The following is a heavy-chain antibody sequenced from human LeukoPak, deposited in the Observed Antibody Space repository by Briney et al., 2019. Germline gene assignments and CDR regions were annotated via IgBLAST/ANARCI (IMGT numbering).Heavy chain of an antibody. Sequence: GGSLRLSCAASGFPFNSFFLNWVRLTPGREPEWVACISQDGSETFYMDSVRGRFIISRDNTKNSLYLQMDSLRAEDTAVYFCVRDLGHSRHYFQYWGQGPLVTVSS. J-gene: IGHJ4*02. CDR1: GFPFNSFF. CDR2: ISQDGSET. V-gene: IGHV3-7*01. D-gene: IGHD7-27*01. CDR3: VRDLGHSRHYFQY.